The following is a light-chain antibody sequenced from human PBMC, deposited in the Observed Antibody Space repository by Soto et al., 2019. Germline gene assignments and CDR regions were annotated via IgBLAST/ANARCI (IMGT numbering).Light chain of an antibody. V-gene: IGLV7-46*01. CDR1: TGAVTNGHY. CDR3: LLSYNGPYV. CDR2: DTT. J-gene: IGLJ1*01. Sequence: QAVVTQEPSLTVSPGGRVTLTCGSSTGAVTNGHYPYWFQQKPGQTPRTLIYDTTNRHSWTPARFSGSLLGGKAALTLSGAQHEDEAEYYCLLSYNGPYVFGTGTKVHVL.